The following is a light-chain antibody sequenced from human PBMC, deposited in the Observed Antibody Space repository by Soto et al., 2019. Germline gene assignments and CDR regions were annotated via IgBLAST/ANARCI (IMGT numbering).Light chain of an antibody. CDR3: QQYHSYPLT. Sequence: IQMTQSPSSLSASVGDRVTITCRASQGIRNYLDWFQQIPGKAPQSLIYAASTLQSGVPSKFSGSGSGTDFTLTISSLQPEDFATYYCQQYHSYPLTFGGGTKVEIK. V-gene: IGKV1-16*02. CDR2: AAS. J-gene: IGKJ4*01. CDR1: QGIRNY.